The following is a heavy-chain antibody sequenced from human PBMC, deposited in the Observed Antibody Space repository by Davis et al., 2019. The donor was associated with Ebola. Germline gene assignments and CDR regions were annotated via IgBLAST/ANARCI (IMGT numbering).Heavy chain of an antibody. D-gene: IGHD1-26*01. V-gene: IGHV1-69*05. CDR2: IIPIFGTA. CDR3: ARGHDDLVGATHYFDY. CDR1: GGTFSSYA. Sequence: SVKVSCKASGGTFSSYAISWVRQAPGQGLEWMGGIIPIFGTANYAQKFQGRVTMTTDTSTSTAYMELRSLRSDDTAVYYCARGHDDLVGATHYFDYWGQGTLVTVSS. J-gene: IGHJ4*02.